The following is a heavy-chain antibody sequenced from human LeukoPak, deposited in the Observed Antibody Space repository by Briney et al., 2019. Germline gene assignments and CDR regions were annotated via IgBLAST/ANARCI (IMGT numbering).Heavy chain of an antibody. V-gene: IGHV1-58*02. D-gene: IGHD6-13*01. CDR3: AADLLSSSWYPSWFGP. CDR1: GFTFTSSA. CDR2: IVVGSGNT. J-gene: IGHJ5*02. Sequence: ASVKVSCKASGFTFTSSAMQWVRQARGQRLEWIGWIVVGSGNTNYAQKFQERVIITRDMSTSTAYMELSSLRSEDTAVYYCAADLLSSSWYPSWFGPWGQGTLVTVSS.